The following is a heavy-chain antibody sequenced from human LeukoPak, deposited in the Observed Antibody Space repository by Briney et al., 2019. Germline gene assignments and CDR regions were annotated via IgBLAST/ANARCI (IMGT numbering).Heavy chain of an antibody. CDR1: GGSISSYY. CDR2: IYYSGST. V-gene: IGHV4-59*01. D-gene: IGHD6-13*01. J-gene: IGHJ4*02. Sequence: SETLSLTCTVSGGSISSYYWSWIRQPPGKGLEWIGYIYYSGSTNYNPSLKSRVTISVDTSKNQFSLKLSSVTAADTAVYYCARVRYSSSSSLFDYWVQGTLVTVSS. CDR3: ARVRYSSSSSLFDY.